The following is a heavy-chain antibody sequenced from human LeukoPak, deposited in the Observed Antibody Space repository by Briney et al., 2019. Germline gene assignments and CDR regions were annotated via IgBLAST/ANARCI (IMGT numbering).Heavy chain of an antibody. Sequence: GGSLRLSCAASGFTVSSNYMSWVRQAPGKGLEWVSVTYSGGSSNHADSVKGRFTISRDDSKNTLYLQMNSLRAEDTAVYYCAIQLWLNSWGQGTLVTVSS. D-gene: IGHD5-18*01. J-gene: IGHJ5*02. CDR1: GFTVSSNY. CDR3: AIQLWLNS. V-gene: IGHV3-53*01. CDR2: TYSGGSS.